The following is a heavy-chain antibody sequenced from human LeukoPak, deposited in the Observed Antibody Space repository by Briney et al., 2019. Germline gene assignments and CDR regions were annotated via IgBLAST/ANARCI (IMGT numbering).Heavy chain of an antibody. V-gene: IGHV3-23*01. Sequence: GGSLRLSCAASGFTFSTYAMSWVRQAPGKGLEWVSVISGSGSSTYYADSVKGRFTISRDNSKNTLYLQMNSLRVEDTAIYYCAKGRGYCTGGSCYSDYWGQGTLVTVSS. CDR3: AKGRGYCTGGSCYSDY. D-gene: IGHD2-15*01. CDR1: GFTFSTYA. CDR2: ISGSGSST. J-gene: IGHJ4*02.